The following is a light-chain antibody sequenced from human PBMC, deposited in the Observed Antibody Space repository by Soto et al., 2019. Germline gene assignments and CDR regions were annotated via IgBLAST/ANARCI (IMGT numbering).Light chain of an antibody. Sequence: EIVLTQSPGSLSLSPGERATLSCRASQSVDSSFFAWYQQKPGQAPRLLIYGASNRATGIPDRFSGSGSGTSFTLTISNLEPEDFAVYYGQQYFSSVTCGQGTKVEIK. CDR2: GAS. CDR3: QQYFSSVT. V-gene: IGKV3-20*01. CDR1: QSVDSSF. J-gene: IGKJ1*01.